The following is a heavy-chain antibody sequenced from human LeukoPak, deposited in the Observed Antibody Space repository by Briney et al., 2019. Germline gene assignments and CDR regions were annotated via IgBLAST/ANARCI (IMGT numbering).Heavy chain of an antibody. J-gene: IGHJ1*01. CDR1: GGSFSGYY. Sequence: SETLSLTCAVYGGSFSGYYWSWIRQPPGKGLEWIGEINHSGSTNYSPSLKSRVTVSVDTSKNQFSLKLSSVTAADTAVYYCARGGIAVAGGKHFRHWGQGTLVTVSS. CDR2: INHSGST. V-gene: IGHV4-34*01. D-gene: IGHD6-19*01. CDR3: ARGGIAVAGGKHFRH.